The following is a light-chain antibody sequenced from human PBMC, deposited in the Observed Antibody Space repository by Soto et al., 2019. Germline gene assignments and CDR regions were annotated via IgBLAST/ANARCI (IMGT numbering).Light chain of an antibody. V-gene: IGKV3-15*01. Sequence: EIVMTQSPATLSVSPGERATLSCRASQSVSGNLAWYQQKPGQPPRLLIYGASTRATGIPARFSGSESGPEFTLTISSLQSEDFAGYYCQQYNNCTLTFGGGTKVEMK. J-gene: IGKJ4*01. CDR1: QSVSGN. CDR2: GAS. CDR3: QQYNNCTLT.